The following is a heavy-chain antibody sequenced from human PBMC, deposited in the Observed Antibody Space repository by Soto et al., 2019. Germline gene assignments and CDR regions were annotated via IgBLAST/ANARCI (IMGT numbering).Heavy chain of an antibody. V-gene: IGHV3-23*01. J-gene: IGHJ4*02. D-gene: IGHD3-3*01. CDR3: GKGRWGVVNTGY. CDR2: ITATSGNT. Sequence: EVQLLESGGDLVQPGESLRLSCEASGFVFSNYAMNWVRQAPGKGLEWVSAITATSGNTYYADSVKGRFTISRDNSKNTLFLQINSLTGEDTGVYYCGKGRWGVVNTGYWGQG. CDR1: GFVFSNYA.